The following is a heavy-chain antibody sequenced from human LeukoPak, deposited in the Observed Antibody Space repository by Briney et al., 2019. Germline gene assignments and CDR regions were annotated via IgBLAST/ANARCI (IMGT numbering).Heavy chain of an antibody. D-gene: IGHD3-3*01. CDR2: MSGSGGST. Sequence: GSLRLSCAASGFTFSTYGMSWVRQAPGRGLEWVSAMSGSGGSTYYADSVKGRFTISRDSSKNTLYLQMNSLRADDTAVYYCARSARLMKGVVEVTALDDWGQGTLVTVSS. J-gene: IGHJ4*02. V-gene: IGHV3-23*01. CDR3: ARSARLMKGVVEVTALDD. CDR1: GFTFSTYG.